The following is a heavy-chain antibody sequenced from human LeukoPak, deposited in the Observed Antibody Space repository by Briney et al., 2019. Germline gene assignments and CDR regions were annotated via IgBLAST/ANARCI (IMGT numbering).Heavy chain of an antibody. Sequence: ASVKVSCKASGYTFTSYGISWVRQAPGQGLEWMGWISAYNGNTNYAQRLQGRVTMTTDTSTSTAYMELRSLRSDDTAVYYCARDTYYYDSSGLKGFDYWGQGTLVTVSS. CDR2: ISAYNGNT. CDR3: ARDTYYYDSSGLKGFDY. D-gene: IGHD3-22*01. V-gene: IGHV1-18*01. CDR1: GYTFTSYG. J-gene: IGHJ4*02.